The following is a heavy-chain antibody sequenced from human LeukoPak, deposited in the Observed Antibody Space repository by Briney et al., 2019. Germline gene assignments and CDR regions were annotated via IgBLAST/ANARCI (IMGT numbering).Heavy chain of an antibody. CDR3: AKDRYYGDYSWYFDL. J-gene: IGHJ2*01. CDR2: ISWNSGSI. Sequence: GGSLRLSCAASGFTFDDYAMPWVRQAPGKGLEWVSGISWNSGSIGYADSVKGRFTISRDNAKNSLYLQMNSLRAEDTALYYCAKDRYYGDYSWYFDLWGRGTLVTVSS. D-gene: IGHD4-17*01. CDR1: GFTFDDYA. V-gene: IGHV3-9*01.